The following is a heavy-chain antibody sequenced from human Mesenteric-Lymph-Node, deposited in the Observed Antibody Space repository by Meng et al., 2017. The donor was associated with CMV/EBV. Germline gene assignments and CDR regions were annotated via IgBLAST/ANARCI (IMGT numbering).Heavy chain of an antibody. Sequence: GGSLRLSCTASGFTFSNYWMSWVRQAPGKGLEWVANIKQDGSEKDYVDSVKGRFTISRDNAKNSLYLQMNSLRGDDTALYYCARDVYGIHLHYIDYWGQGALVTVSS. CDR3: ARDVYGIHLHYIDY. J-gene: IGHJ4*02. V-gene: IGHV3-7*03. CDR1: GFTFSNYW. CDR2: IKQDGSEK. D-gene: IGHD4-17*01.